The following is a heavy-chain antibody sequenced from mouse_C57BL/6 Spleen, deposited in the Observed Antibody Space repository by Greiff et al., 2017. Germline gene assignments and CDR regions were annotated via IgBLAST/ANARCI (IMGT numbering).Heavy chain of an antibody. CDR1: GYAFSSSW. Sequence: QVQLQQSGPELVKPGASVKISCKASGYAFSSSWMNWVKQRPGKGLEWIGRIYPGDGDTNYNGKFKGKDTLTADKSSSTAYMQLSSLTSEDSAVYFCAIRSPYYFDYWGQGTTLTVSS. J-gene: IGHJ2*01. V-gene: IGHV1-82*01. CDR2: IYPGDGDT. D-gene: IGHD1-1*01. CDR3: AIRSPYYFDY.